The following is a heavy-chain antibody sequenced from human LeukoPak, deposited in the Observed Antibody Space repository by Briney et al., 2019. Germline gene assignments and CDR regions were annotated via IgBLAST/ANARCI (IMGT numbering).Heavy chain of an antibody. CDR1: GFTFSSYS. CDR3: ARALKLGKITIFGVVNSHAFDY. CDR2: ISSSSSYI. Sequence: GGSLRLSCAASGFTFSSYSMNWVRQAPGKGLEWVSSISSSSSYIYYADSVKGRFTISRDNAKNSLYLQMNSLRAEDTAVYYCARALKLGKITIFGVVNSHAFDYWGQGTLVTVSS. J-gene: IGHJ4*02. D-gene: IGHD3-3*01. V-gene: IGHV3-21*01.